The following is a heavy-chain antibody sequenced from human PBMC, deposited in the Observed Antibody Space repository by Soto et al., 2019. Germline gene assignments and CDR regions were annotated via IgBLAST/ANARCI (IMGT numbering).Heavy chain of an antibody. CDR1: GGAISSGGYS. CDR3: AAGGGLPRYY. V-gene: IGHV4-30-2*01. CDR2: SYHSGST. D-gene: IGHD2-15*01. J-gene: IGHJ4*02. Sequence: QLQLQESGSGLVKPSQTLSLTCAVSGGAISSGGYSWSWVRQPPGKGLEWIGYSYHSGSTSYNPSLKSRVTRSVDRSKNQFALKLSSVTAADTAVYYCAAGGGLPRYYWGQGTLVTVSS.